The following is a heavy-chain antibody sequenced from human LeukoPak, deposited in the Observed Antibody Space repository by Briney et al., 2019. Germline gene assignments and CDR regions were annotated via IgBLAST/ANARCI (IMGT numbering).Heavy chain of an antibody. J-gene: IGHJ4*02. V-gene: IGHV3-48*04. Sequence: GGSLRLSCAASGFTFSSHSINWVRQAPGRGLGWVSYISSSSTIYYADSVKGRFTISRDNPKNSLYLQMNSLRAEDTAVYYCARDLSTLWFGESFDYWGQGTLVTVSS. CDR2: ISSSSTI. CDR1: GFTFSSHS. D-gene: IGHD3-10*01. CDR3: ARDLSTLWFGESFDY.